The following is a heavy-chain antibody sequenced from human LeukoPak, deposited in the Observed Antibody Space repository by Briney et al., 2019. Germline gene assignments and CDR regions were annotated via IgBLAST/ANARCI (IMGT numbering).Heavy chain of an antibody. CDR2: IYPGDSDT. J-gene: IGHJ4*02. Sequence: TGESLKISCKGFGYSFTRNWIGWVRQMPGKGLEWMGIIYPGDSDTRYSPSFQGQVTISADKSISTAYLQWSSLKASDTAMYYCARHPTMVRGPDYWGQGTLVTVSS. V-gene: IGHV5-51*01. D-gene: IGHD3-10*01. CDR1: GYSFTRNW. CDR3: ARHPTMVRGPDY.